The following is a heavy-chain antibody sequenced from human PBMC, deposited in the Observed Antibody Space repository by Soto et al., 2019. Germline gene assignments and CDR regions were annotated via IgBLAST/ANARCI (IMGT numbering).Heavy chain of an antibody. D-gene: IGHD3-22*01. Sequence: GGSLRLSCAASGFIFSTYVMTWVRQTPGAGLEWVSTITDGGASTYYADSVKGRFTISRDNSKNTLYLQMNSLRAEDTAVYYCAKTQGPFYYDSSGYYLAYWGQGTLVTVSS. CDR3: AKTQGPFYYDSSGYYLAY. CDR1: GFIFSTYV. V-gene: IGHV3-23*01. J-gene: IGHJ4*02. CDR2: ITDGGAST.